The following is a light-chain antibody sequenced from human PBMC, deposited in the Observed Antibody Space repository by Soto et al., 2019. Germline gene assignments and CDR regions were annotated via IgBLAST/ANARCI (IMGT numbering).Light chain of an antibody. CDR3: QSYDSSRSGQVV. CDR1: SSNIGAHYD. CDR2: GNN. Sequence: QSVLTQPPSVSGAPGQRVTISCTGSSSNIGAHYDVHWYQQLPGTAPKLLIYGNNNRPSGVPDRFSGSKSGTSASLAITGLQAEDEAHYYCQSYDSSRSGQVVFGGGTKVTVL. V-gene: IGLV1-40*01. J-gene: IGLJ2*01.